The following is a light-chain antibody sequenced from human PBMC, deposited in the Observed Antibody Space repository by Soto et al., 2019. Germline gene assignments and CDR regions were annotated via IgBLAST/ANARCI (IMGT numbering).Light chain of an antibody. Sequence: EIVMTQSPATLSVSPGERGTLSCRASQNIRRNLAWYQQKPGQAPRLLIYHASTRATGIPARFTGGGSGTEFTLNISSLQSEDFALYYCQQYENWPPVTFGGGTKVEIK. CDR1: QNIRRN. CDR3: QQYENWPPVT. V-gene: IGKV3-15*01. J-gene: IGKJ4*01. CDR2: HAS.